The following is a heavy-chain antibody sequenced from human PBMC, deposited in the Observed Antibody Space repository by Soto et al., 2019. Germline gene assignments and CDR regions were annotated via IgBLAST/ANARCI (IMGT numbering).Heavy chain of an antibody. CDR1: GGSISSSSYY. CDR3: ARLSSSWKHRGAFDI. V-gene: IGHV4-39*01. CDR2: IYSSGST. Sequence: QLQLQESGPGLVKPSETLSLTCTVSGGSISSSSYYWGWIRQPPGKGLEWIGSIYSSGSTYYNPSLKSRVTKSVDTSKNQFSLKLSSVTAADTAVDYCARLSSSWKHRGAFDIWGQGTMVTVSS. J-gene: IGHJ3*02. D-gene: IGHD6-13*01.